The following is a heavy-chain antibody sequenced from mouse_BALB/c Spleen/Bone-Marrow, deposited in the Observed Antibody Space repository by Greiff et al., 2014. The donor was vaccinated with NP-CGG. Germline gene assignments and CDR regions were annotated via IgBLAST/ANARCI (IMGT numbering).Heavy chain of an antibody. Sequence: EVMLVESGGGLVKPGGSLKLSCAASGFTFSGYAMSWVRQTPEKRLEWVASISGGGGAYYPDSMKGRLTISRDNARNILHLQMSSLRSEDTAMYYGTRDMIRGNFFDNWGQGTALTVSS. J-gene: IGHJ2*01. D-gene: IGHD2-4*01. CDR3: TRDMIRGNFFDN. V-gene: IGHV5-6-5*01. CDR2: ISGGGGA. CDR1: GFTFSGYA.